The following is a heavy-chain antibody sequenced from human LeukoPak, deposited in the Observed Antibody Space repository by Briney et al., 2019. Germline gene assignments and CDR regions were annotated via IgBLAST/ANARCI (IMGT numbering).Heavy chain of an antibody. CDR1: GGTFISYA. CDR3: ARDAADYDSSGVDY. D-gene: IGHD3-22*01. V-gene: IGHV1-69*13. J-gene: IGHJ4*02. CDR2: IIPIFGTA. Sequence: SVKVSCKASGGTFISYAISWVRQAPGQGLEWMGGIIPIFGTANYAQKFQGRVTITADESTSTAYMELSSLRSEDTAVYYCARDAADYDSSGVDYWGQGTLVTVSS.